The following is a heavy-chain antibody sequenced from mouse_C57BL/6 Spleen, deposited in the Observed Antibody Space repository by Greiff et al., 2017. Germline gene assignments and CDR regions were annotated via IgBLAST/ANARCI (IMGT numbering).Heavy chain of an antibody. CDR2: ISTYYGDA. D-gene: IGHD2-5*01. J-gene: IGHJ2*01. V-gene: IGHV1-67*01. Sequence: QVQLQQSGPELVRPGVSVKISCKGSGYTFTEYAMHWVKQSHAKSLEWIGVISTYYGDASYNQKFKDKDTMTVDKSSSTAYMELARLTSEDSAVYYCATSKYYFDDWGQGTTLTVSS. CDR1: GYTFTEYA. CDR3: ATSKYYFDD.